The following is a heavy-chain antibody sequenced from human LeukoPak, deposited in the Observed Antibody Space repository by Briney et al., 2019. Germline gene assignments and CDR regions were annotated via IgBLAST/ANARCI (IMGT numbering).Heavy chain of an antibody. CDR2: ISSSSSTI. J-gene: IGHJ4*02. V-gene: IGHV3-48*02. CDR3: ARESVSGYSYDAYIDY. D-gene: IGHD5-18*01. Sequence: PGGSLRLSCAASGFTFSSYSMNWVRRAPGKGLEWVSYISSSSSTIYYADSVKGRFTISRDNAKNSLYLQMNSLRDEDTAVYYCARESVSGYSYDAYIDYWGQGTLVTVSS. CDR1: GFTFSSYS.